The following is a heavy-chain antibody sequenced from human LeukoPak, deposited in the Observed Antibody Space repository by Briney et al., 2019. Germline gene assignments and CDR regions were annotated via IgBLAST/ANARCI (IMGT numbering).Heavy chain of an antibody. Sequence: GGSLRLSCAASGFRFSNYAMNWVRQAPGKGLEWVSVIIASSGSTFYADSVKGRFTISRDNSKNTLYLQMNSLRAEDTAIYYCAKMKGHPLPKYYMDVWGQGTTLTVSS. J-gene: IGHJ6*01. V-gene: IGHV3-23*01. CDR2: IIASSGST. CDR1: GFRFSNYA. D-gene: IGHD1-26*01. CDR3: AKMKGHPLPKYYMDV.